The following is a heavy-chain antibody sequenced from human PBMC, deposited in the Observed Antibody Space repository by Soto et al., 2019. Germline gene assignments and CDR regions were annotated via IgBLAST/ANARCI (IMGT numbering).Heavy chain of an antibody. V-gene: IGHV4-30-4*01. J-gene: IGHJ4*02. CDR1: GGSINSDDYY. CDR2: IYYSGRT. D-gene: IGHD6-6*01. CDR3: AGDRSNSPDYFDY. Sequence: SETLSLTCTVSGGSINSDDYYWSWIRQPPGKGLEWIGHIYYSGRTNYNPSLEGRLTISLDTSKNQFSLKLGSVSAADTAVYFCAGDRSNSPDYFDYWGQGPLVTVSS.